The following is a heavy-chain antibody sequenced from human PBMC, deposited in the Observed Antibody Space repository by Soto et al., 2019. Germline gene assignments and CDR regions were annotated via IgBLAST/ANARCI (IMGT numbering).Heavy chain of an antibody. V-gene: IGHV1-3*01. J-gene: IGHJ6*02. CDR2: INAGNGNT. Sequence: QVQLVQSGAEVKKPGASVKVSCKASGYTFNSYAMHWVRQAPGQRLEWMGWINAGNGNTKYSQKFQGRDTITRDTSASTAYMELSSLRSEDTAVYYCARDAVDDYRPDYYYGMDVWGQGTTVNVSS. D-gene: IGHD4-4*01. CDR1: GYTFNSYA. CDR3: ARDAVDDYRPDYYYGMDV.